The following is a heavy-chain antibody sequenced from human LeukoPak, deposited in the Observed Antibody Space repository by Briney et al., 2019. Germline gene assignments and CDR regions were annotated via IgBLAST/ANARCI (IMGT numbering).Heavy chain of an antibody. CDR1: GFTLIGYT. CDR2: ISSSSTYI. J-gene: IGHJ5*02. Sequence: GGSLKLSCAASGFTLIGYTMNWVRQAPGKGLEWVSSISSSSTYIYYADSVKGRFTISRDNAKNSLYLQINSLRTEDTAVYFCARDLTTVSGVSSPNWFDPWGQGTLVTVSS. CDR3: ARDLTTVSGVSSPNWFDP. D-gene: IGHD4-11*01. V-gene: IGHV3-21*01.